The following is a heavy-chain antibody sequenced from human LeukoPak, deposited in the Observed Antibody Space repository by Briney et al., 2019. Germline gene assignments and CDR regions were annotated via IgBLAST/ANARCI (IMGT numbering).Heavy chain of an antibody. CDR2: ISGSGGST. V-gene: IGHV3-23*01. CDR1: GFTFSSYA. CDR3: ARAIIPRNYDILTGPQSYYYYYYMDV. J-gene: IGHJ6*03. Sequence: GGSLRLSCAASGFTFSSYAMSWVRQAPGKGLEWVSAISGSGGSTYYADSVKGRFTISRDNAKNSLYLQMNSLRAEDTAVYYCARAIIPRNYDILTGPQSYYYYYYMDVWGKGTTVTISS. D-gene: IGHD3-9*01.